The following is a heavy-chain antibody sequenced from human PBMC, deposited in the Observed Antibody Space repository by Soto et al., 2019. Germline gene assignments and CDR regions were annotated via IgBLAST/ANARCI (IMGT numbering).Heavy chain of an antibody. V-gene: IGHV4-59*01. CDR3: ARVWGGAFDI. D-gene: IGHD3-10*01. CDR2: IYYSGSP. CDR1: GGSISSYY. J-gene: IGHJ3*02. Sequence: QVQLQESGPGLVKPSETLSLTCTVSGGSISSYYWSWIRQPPGKGLEWIGYIYYSGSPNYNPSLKSRVTISVDTSKNQLSLKLSSVTAADTAVYYCARVWGGAFDIWGQGTMVTVSS.